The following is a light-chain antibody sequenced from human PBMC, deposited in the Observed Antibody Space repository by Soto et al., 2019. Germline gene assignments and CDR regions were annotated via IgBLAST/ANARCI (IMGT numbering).Light chain of an antibody. CDR3: QQYNSFSWT. CDR2: KAS. J-gene: IGKJ1*01. Sequence: DIQMTQSPSTLSASVGDTVTITCRASQTVSDWLAWYRQRPGKDPELLIFKASTLDSGVPSRFSGSGSGTEITLTISSLQPDDFASYYCQQYNSFSWTFGQGTKVQIK. CDR1: QTVSDW. V-gene: IGKV1-5*03.